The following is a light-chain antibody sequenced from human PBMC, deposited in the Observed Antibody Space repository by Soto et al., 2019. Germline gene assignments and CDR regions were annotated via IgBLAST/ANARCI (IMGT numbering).Light chain of an antibody. J-gene: IGLJ1*01. V-gene: IGLV2-14*01. CDR1: SSDVGAYNY. CDR2: DVS. Sequence: QSALTQPASVSGSPGQSITISCTGTSSDVGAYNYVSWYQQHPGKAPKLKIHDVSNRPSGVSNRFSGSKSGNTASLTISGLQAEDEADYYCSSYTSTSTYVFGTGTKLTVL. CDR3: SSYTSTSTYV.